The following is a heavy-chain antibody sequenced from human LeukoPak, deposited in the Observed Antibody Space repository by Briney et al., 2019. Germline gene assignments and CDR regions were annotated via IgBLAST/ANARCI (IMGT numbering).Heavy chain of an antibody. CDR1: GYTFTSYG. CDR3: ARALGYGSGSYSQPLNWFDP. V-gene: IGHV1-18*01. D-gene: IGHD3-10*01. J-gene: IGHJ5*02. Sequence: GASVKVSCKASGYTFTSYGISWVRQAPGQGLEWMGWISAYNGNTNYAQKLQGRVTMTTDTSTSTAYMELRSLRSDDTAMYYCARALGYGSGSYSQPLNWFDPWGQGTLVTVSS. CDR2: ISAYNGNT.